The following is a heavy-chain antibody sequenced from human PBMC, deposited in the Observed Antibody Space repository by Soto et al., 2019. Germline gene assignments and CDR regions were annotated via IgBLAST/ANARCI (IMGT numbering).Heavy chain of an antibody. D-gene: IGHD4-17*01. V-gene: IGHV4-59*01. CDR2: IYYSGST. Sequence: QVQLQESGPGLVKPSETLSLTCTVSGGSISSYYWSWIRQPPGKGLEWIGYIYYSGSTNYNPSLKSRVTISVDTSKNQVSLKLSSVTAADTAVYYCARMVATVTTPYFDYWGQGTLVTVSS. CDR3: ARMVATVTTPYFDY. CDR1: GGSISSYY. J-gene: IGHJ4*02.